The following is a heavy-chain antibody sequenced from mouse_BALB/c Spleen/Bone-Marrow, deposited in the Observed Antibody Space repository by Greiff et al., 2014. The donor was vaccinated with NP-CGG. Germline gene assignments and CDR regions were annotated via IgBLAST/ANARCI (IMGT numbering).Heavy chain of an antibody. CDR3: ARIPYDGPDY. V-gene: IGHV5-6*01. CDR1: GFTFSSYG. J-gene: IGHJ2*01. CDR2: ISGGGSYT. D-gene: IGHD2-3*01. Sequence: VQLKESGGDLVKPGGSLKLSCAASGFTFSSYGMSWVRQTPDKRLEWVATISGGGSYTYYPDSVKGRFTISRDNAKNTLYLQMSSLKYEDAAMYYCARIPYDGPDYWGQGTTLSVSS.